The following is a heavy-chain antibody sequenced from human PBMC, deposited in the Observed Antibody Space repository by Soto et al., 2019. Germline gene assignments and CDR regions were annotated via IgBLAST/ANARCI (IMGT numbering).Heavy chain of an antibody. CDR2: IYYSGST. CDR3: ARGGRGSYQYYFDY. J-gene: IGHJ4*02. CDR1: GGSVSSGSYY. V-gene: IGHV4-61*01. D-gene: IGHD1-26*01. Sequence: KTSETLSLTCTVSGGSVSSGSYYWSWIRQPPGKGLEWIGYIYYSGSTNYNPSLKSRVTISVDTSKNQFSLKLSSVTAADTAVYYCARGGRGSYQYYFDYWGQGTLVTVSS.